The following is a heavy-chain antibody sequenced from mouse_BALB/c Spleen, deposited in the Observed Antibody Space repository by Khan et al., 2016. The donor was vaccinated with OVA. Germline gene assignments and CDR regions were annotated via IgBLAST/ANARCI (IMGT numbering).Heavy chain of an antibody. Sequence: VQLQQSGPELVKPGASVKMSCKASGYTFTSYVMHWVKQKPGQGLEWIGYISPNSDGSKYNEKFRGKATLTSDKSSSTAYMELSSLTSEDSAVLYWFRALFYYRYSCGGFSFWGPGTLVTVS. CDR1: GYTFTSYV. D-gene: IGHD1-1*01. V-gene: IGHV1S136*01. CDR3: FRALFYYRYSCGGFSF. CDR2: ISPNSDGS. J-gene: IGHJ3*01.